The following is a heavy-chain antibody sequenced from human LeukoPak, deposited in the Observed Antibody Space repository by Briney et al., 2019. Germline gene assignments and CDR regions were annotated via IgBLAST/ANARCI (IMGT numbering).Heavy chain of an antibody. V-gene: IGHV4-39*07. CDR2: IYHSGST. CDR3: ARDRSRAFDI. J-gene: IGHJ3*02. Sequence: SETLSLTCTVSGGSISSSSYYWGWIRQPPGKGLEWIGEIYHSGSTNYNPSLKSRVTISVDKSKNQFSLKLSSVTAADTAVYYCARDRSRAFDIWGQGTMVTVSS. D-gene: IGHD6-13*01. CDR1: GGSISSSSYY.